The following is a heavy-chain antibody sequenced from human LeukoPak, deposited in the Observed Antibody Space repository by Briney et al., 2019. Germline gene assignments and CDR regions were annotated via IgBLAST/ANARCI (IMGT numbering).Heavy chain of an antibody. CDR1: GYSINSGYY. CDR3: ARRKQRDFDY. J-gene: IGHJ4*02. CDR2: IYHSGST. V-gene: IGHV4-38-2*02. Sequence: MSSETLSLTCTVSGYSINSGYYWGWIRQPPGKGLEWIGSIYHSGSTYYNPSLKSRVTISVDASKNQFSLKLSSVTAADTAVYYCARRKQRDFDYWGQGTLVTVSS. D-gene: IGHD6-25*01.